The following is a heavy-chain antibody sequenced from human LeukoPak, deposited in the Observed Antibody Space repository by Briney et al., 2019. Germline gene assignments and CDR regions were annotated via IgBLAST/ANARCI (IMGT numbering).Heavy chain of an antibody. CDR2: IYQSGST. D-gene: IGHD2-2*01. Sequence: SETLSLTCAVSGYSISSGYYWGWIRQPPGKGLEWIGSIYQSGSTYYNPSLKSRVTISVDTSKNRFSLKLSSVTAADTAVYYCARLTYTSCYEGYCYYYYMDVWGKGTTVTVSS. CDR1: GYSISSGYY. J-gene: IGHJ6*03. V-gene: IGHV4-38-2*01. CDR3: ARLTYTSCYEGYCYYYYMDV.